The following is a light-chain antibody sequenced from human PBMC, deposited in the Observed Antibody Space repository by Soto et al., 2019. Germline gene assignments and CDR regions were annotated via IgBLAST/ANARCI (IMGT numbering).Light chain of an antibody. Sequence: EMVVNQSPATLSVSPGERATLSCRASQDVSSNLAWYQQKPGQAPSLLIYGASTRATGTPARFSGSGSGTEFTLTISSLQSEDFAVYYCQQYNNWPPWTFGQRTKVAIK. J-gene: IGKJ1*01. CDR2: GAS. CDR3: QQYNNWPPWT. V-gene: IGKV3-15*01. CDR1: QDVSSN.